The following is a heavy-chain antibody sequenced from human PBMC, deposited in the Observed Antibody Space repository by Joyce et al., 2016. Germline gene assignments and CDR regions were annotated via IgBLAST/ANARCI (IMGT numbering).Heavy chain of an antibody. J-gene: IGHJ4*02. CDR2: IRSKTYGGTT. CDR1: GFTFGYYG. D-gene: IGHD2-15*01. CDR3: GRAYCSGGSCYSIGY. V-gene: IGHV3-49*05. Sequence: EVQLVESGGALVKPGRALQLYCTASGFTFGYYGMSWFRQALGKGLEGFGIIRSKTYGGTTDDAASVKGRVTISRDDSKSSAYLQMNSLNPEDTAMDYCGRAYCSGGSCYSIGYWGQGTLGTVSS.